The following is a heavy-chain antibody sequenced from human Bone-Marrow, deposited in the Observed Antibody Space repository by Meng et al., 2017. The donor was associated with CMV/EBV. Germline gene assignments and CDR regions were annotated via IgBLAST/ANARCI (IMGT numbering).Heavy chain of an antibody. CDR1: GGSFSGYY. Sequence: SETLSLTCAVYGGSFSGYYWSWIRQPPGKGLEWIGEINHSGSTNYNPPLKSRVTTSVDTSKNQSTLKLSSVTAADTAVYYCARYSYGYLRFYYYYYGMDVWGQGTTVTVSS. CDR2: INHSGST. D-gene: IGHD5-18*01. J-gene: IGHJ6*02. CDR3: ARYSYGYLRFYYYYYGMDV. V-gene: IGHV4-34*01.